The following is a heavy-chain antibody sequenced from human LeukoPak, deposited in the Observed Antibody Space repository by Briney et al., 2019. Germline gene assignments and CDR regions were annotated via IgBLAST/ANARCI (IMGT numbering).Heavy chain of an antibody. D-gene: IGHD2-15*01. CDR1: GFTFSNYG. V-gene: IGHV3-30*03. CDR2: ISYEGRTM. J-gene: IGHJ4*02. CDR3: LGYCSGGNCYSGGY. Sequence: PGRSLRLSCAGAGFTFSNYGMHWVRQAPGKGLEWVAVISYEGRTMYYGDSVKGRFTISRDNSKNTQSLQMNSLRAEDTAVYYCLGYCSGGNCYSGGYWGQGTLVTVSS.